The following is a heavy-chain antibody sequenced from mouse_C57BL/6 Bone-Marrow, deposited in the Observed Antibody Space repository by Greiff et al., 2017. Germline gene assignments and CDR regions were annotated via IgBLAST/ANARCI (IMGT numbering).Heavy chain of an antibody. Sequence: VQLLESGAELARPGASVKLSCKASGYTFTSYGISWVKQRPGQGLEWIGEIYPRNGNTYYNEKFKGKATLTADKSSSTAYMELRSLTSEDSAVYFCARGGGRATVVAGAMDYWGQGTSVTVSS. CDR3: ARGGGRATVVAGAMDY. D-gene: IGHD1-1*01. CDR2: IYPRNGNT. V-gene: IGHV1-81*01. J-gene: IGHJ4*01. CDR1: GYTFTSYG.